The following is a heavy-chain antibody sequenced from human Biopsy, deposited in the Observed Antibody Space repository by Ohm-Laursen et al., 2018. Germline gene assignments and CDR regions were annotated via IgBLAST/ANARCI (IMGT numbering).Heavy chain of an antibody. J-gene: IGHJ4*02. CDR3: ARSYFWGRYRSPYFDS. D-gene: IGHD3-16*02. Sequence: SLRLSCTASGFTFSTYEMNWVRQAPGKGLEWVSHIGSSGSTIYYADSVKGRFTISRDNAKNSLYLQMSSLRAEDTAVYYCARSYFWGRYRSPYFDSWGQGTLVAVSS. CDR1: GFTFSTYE. CDR2: IGSSGSTI. V-gene: IGHV3-48*03.